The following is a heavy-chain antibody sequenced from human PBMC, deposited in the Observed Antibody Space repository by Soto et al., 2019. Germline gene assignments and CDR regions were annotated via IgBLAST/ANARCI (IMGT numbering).Heavy chain of an antibody. Sequence: QVQLVQSGAEVKKPGSSVKVSCKASGGTFSSYAISWVRQAPGQGLEWMEGIIPIFGTANYAQKFQGRVTITADKSTSTAYMELSSLRSEDTAVYYCAKERIAARRYYYYYGMDVWGQGTTVTVSS. CDR3: AKERIAARRYYYYYGMDV. V-gene: IGHV1-69*06. D-gene: IGHD6-6*01. CDR2: IIPIFGTA. J-gene: IGHJ6*02. CDR1: GGTFSSYA.